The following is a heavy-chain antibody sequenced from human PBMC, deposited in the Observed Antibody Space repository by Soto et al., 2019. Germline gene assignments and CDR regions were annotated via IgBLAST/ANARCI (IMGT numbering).Heavy chain of an antibody. D-gene: IGHD3-10*01. CDR2: IYYSGST. Sequence: PSETLSLTCTVSGGSISSGGYYWSWIRQHPGKGLEWIGYIYYSGSTNYNPSLKSRVTISVDTSKNQFSLKLSSVTAADTAVYYCARERVLWFGEQYSENWFDPWGQGTLVTVSS. J-gene: IGHJ5*02. CDR1: GGSISSGGYY. V-gene: IGHV4-61*08. CDR3: ARERVLWFGEQYSENWFDP.